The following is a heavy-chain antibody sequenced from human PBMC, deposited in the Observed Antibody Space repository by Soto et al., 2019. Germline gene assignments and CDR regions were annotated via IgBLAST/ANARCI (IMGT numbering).Heavy chain of an antibody. CDR2: IYYSGST. Sequence: TSETLSLTCTVSGGSISSSSYYWGWIRQPPGKGLEWIGSIYYSGSTYYNPSLKSRVTITKDTSKNQVVLTMTNMGPMDTGTYYCARKGPEAWPLDFWGQGTLVTVSS. CDR3: ARKGPEAWPLDF. CDR1: GGSISSSSYY. V-gene: IGHV4-39*06. J-gene: IGHJ4*02.